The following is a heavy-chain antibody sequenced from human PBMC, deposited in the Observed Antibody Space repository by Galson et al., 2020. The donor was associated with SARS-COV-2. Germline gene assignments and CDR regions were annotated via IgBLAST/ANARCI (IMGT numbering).Heavy chain of an antibody. CDR1: GFTFSSYG. D-gene: IGHD6-6*01. Sequence: GGSLRLSCAASGFTFSSYGMHWVRQAPGKGLEWVAVIWYDGSNKYYADSVKGRFTISRDNSKNTLYLQMNSLRAEDTAVYYCAKDGKLVRGIDYWGQGTLVTVSS. J-gene: IGHJ4*02. V-gene: IGHV3-33*06. CDR2: IWYDGSNK. CDR3: AKDGKLVRGIDY.